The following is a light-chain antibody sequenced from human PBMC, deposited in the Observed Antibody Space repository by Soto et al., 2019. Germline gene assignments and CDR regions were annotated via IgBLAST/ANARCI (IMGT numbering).Light chain of an antibody. V-gene: IGLV2-23*01. CDR2: EGS. CDR3: CSFAGSSPS. Sequence: QSVLTQPASVSGSPVQSITISCTGTSSDIGNYNLVSWYQQHPGKAPKLMIYEGSKRPSGVSNRFSASKSGNTASLTISGLQAEDEADYYCCSFAGSSPSFGGGTKVTVL. J-gene: IGLJ2*01. CDR1: SSDIGNYNL.